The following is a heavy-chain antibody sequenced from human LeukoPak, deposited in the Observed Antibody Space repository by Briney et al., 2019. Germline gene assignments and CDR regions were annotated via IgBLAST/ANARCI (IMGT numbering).Heavy chain of an antibody. J-gene: IGHJ4*02. CDR3: ASSSQYYYDSSDLDY. Sequence: PGGSLRLSCAASGFTFSSYWMHWVRQAPGKGLVWVSRINSEGSSTSYADSVKGRFTISRDNAKNTLYLQMNSLRAEDTAVYYCASSSQYYYDSSDLDYWGQGTLVTVSS. V-gene: IGHV3-74*01. CDR1: GFTFSSYW. CDR2: INSEGSST. D-gene: IGHD3-22*01.